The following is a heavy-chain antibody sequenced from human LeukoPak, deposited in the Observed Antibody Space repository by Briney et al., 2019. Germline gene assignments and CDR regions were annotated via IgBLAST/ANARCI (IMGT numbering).Heavy chain of an antibody. D-gene: IGHD2-15*01. Sequence: PSETLSLTCAVYGGSFSGYYWSWIRQPPGKGLEWIGEINHSGSTNYNPSLKSRVTISVDTSKNQFSLKLSSVTAADKAVYYCGRXXLGXCXGGXXYSYSNXXXPWGQGTXVTXS. CDR3: GRXXLGXCXGGXXYSYSNXXXP. V-gene: IGHV4-34*01. CDR2: INHSGST. J-gene: IGHJ1*01. CDR1: GGSFSGYY.